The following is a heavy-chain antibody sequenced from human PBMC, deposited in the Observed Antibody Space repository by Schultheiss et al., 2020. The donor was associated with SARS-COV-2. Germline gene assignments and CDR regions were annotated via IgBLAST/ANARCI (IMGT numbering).Heavy chain of an antibody. J-gene: IGHJ4*02. Sequence: GGSLRLSCAASGFTFSSYGMHWVRQAPGKGLEWVAVIWYDGSNKYYADSVKGRFTISRENAKNSLYLQMNSLRVGDTAVYYCAKDEGYVWGSHFDYWGQGTLVTVSS. CDR1: GFTFSSYG. CDR3: AKDEGYVWGSHFDY. V-gene: IGHV3-33*06. D-gene: IGHD3-16*01. CDR2: IWYDGSNK.